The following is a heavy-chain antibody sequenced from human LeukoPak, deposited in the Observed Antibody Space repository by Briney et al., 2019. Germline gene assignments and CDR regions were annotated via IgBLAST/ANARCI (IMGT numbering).Heavy chain of an antibody. Sequence: ASVKVSCKASGYTFTGYYMHWVRQAPGQGLEWMGWVNPNSGGTNYAQKFQGRVTMTRDTSISTAYMELSRLRSDDTAVYYCAKASNSGWTLFGYWGQGTLVTVSS. D-gene: IGHD6-19*01. CDR1: GYTFTGYY. V-gene: IGHV1-2*02. CDR2: VNPNSGGT. CDR3: AKASNSGWTLFGY. J-gene: IGHJ4*02.